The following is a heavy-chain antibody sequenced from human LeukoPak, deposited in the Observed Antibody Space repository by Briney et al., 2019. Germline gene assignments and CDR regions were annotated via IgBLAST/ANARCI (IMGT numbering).Heavy chain of an antibody. J-gene: IGHJ4*02. V-gene: IGHV1-2*02. D-gene: IGHD2-2*01. CDR2: INPNSGGT. CDR1: GYTFTGYY. CDR3: ARDVCSSTSCHFDY. Sequence: ASVKVCCKASGYTFTGYYMHWVRQAPGQGLEWMGWINPNSGGTNYAQKFQGRVTMTRDTSISTAYMELSRLRSDDTAVYYCARDVCSSTSCHFDYWGQGTLVTVSS.